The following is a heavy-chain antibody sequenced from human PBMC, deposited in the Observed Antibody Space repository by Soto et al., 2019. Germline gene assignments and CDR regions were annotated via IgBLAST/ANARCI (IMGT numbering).Heavy chain of an antibody. CDR2: IIPVSGTA. D-gene: IGHD1-26*01. V-gene: IGHV1-69*06. CDR3: ASTGEAPEGDESGRGDAFDI. CDR1: GGTFSRYG. J-gene: IGHJ3*02. Sequence: QVQLVQSGSEVKKPGSSVKVSCKASGGTFSRYGFIWVREVPGQGLEWLGGIIPVSGTANYALKFQGRVTISVDRVASIGYMELTSLRSDDTAVYFCASTGEAPEGDESGRGDAFDIWGQGTEVTVSS.